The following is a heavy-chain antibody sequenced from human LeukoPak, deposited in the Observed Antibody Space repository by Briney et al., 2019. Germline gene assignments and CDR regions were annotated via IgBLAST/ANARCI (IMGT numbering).Heavy chain of an antibody. D-gene: IGHD4-17*01. V-gene: IGHV3-48*01. Sequence: PGGSLRLSCAASGFVFSSYSMNWVRQAPGKGLEWVSFLIVGNGNQHYADSVKGRFTISRDDAKNSLYLQMNSLRAEDSAVYYCARDFDGPRASDYWGQGISVTVSS. CDR2: LIVGNGNQ. CDR1: GFVFSSYS. CDR3: ARDFDGPRASDY. J-gene: IGHJ4*02.